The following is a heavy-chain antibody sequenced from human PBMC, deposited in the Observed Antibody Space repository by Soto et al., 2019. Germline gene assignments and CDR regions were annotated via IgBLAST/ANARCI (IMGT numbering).Heavy chain of an antibody. CDR2: IKSDGSGA. J-gene: IGHJ4*02. D-gene: IGHD3-22*01. V-gene: IGHV3-74*01. Sequence: EVQLVESGGDLVQPGGSLRLSCAASGFTFSSYWMQWVRQAPGTGLVWVSRIKSDGSGAIYADSVKGRFTVSRDKAKNTLYLLMTRLSTEDTEVYYCGRGDCDYHDGNVYVCRHWGQGTRVTVSS. CDR1: GFTFSSYW. CDR3: GRGDCDYHDGNVYVCRH.